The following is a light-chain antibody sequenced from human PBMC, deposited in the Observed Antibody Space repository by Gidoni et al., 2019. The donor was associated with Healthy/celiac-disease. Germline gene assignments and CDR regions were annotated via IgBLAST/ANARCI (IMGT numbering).Light chain of an antibody. V-gene: IGKV1-39*01. CDR1: QSISSY. Sequence: EIQRTQAPSSLSASVGDRVTSTCRASQSISSYLNWYQQKPGKAPKLLIYAASSLQSGVPSRFSGSGSGTDFTLTISSLQPEDFATYYCQQCYSTPDTFGGGTKVEIK. J-gene: IGKJ4*01. CDR2: AAS. CDR3: QQCYSTPDT.